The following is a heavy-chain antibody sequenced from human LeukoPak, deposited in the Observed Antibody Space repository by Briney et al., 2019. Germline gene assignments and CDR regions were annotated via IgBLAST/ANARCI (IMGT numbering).Heavy chain of an antibody. CDR3: ARTLDSYYLTGLEY. D-gene: IGHD3-10*01. CDR1: GYTFSGYY. Sequence: GASVKVSCNPSGYTFSGYYLHWVRQAPGQGLEWMGWINANSGGTNFAQRFQGGVTVTRDTSTSTAYMELSSLRSDDTAVYYCARTLDSYYLTGLEYWGQGTLVTVSS. V-gene: IGHV1-2*02. CDR2: INANSGGT. J-gene: IGHJ4*02.